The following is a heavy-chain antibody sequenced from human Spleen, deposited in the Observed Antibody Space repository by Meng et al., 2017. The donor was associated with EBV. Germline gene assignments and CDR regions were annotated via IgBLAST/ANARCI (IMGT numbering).Heavy chain of an antibody. D-gene: IGHD1-1*01. V-gene: IGHV1-69*01. CDR3: ARVGIEALGLNH. CDR1: GGTFSRYA. CDR2: IIPIFGTT. J-gene: IGHJ5*02. Sequence: QVQRVQSGAEVKKPGSSVKVSCKGSGGTFSRYAISWVRQAPGQGLEWMGGIIPIFGTTNYAQKFQGRVTITADESTSTAYMELSSLRSEDTAVFYCARVGIEALGLNHWGQGTLVTVSS.